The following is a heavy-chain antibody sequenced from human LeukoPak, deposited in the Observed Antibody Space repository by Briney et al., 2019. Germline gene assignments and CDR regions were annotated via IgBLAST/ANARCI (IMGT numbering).Heavy chain of an antibody. CDR1: GFTFSSYG. J-gene: IGHJ4*02. CDR3: AKDGYQLSYFDY. CDR2: IWYDGSNK. V-gene: IGHV3-33*06. D-gene: IGHD2-2*01. Sequence: GGSLRLSCVASGFTFSSYGMHWVRQAPGKGLEWVAVIWYDGSNKYYADSVKGRFTISRDNSKNTLYLQMNSLRAEDTAVYYCAKDGYQLSYFDYWGQGTLVTVSS.